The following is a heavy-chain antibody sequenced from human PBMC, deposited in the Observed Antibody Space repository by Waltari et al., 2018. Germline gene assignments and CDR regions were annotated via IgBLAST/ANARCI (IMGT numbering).Heavy chain of an antibody. CDR1: GGSINSSNFY. CDR3: ARHGGSLSWYFDV. Sequence: QLQLQESGPGLVKPSETLSLICTVSGGSINSSNFYGTWSRQPPGKGLEWIASIFFGGSTYYNPSLKGRVSISIDTSQRQFSLNLNSVTASDTAVYYCARHGGSLSWYFDVWGRGTLVTVSS. CDR2: IFFGGST. V-gene: IGHV4-39*01. D-gene: IGHD3-16*01. J-gene: IGHJ2*01.